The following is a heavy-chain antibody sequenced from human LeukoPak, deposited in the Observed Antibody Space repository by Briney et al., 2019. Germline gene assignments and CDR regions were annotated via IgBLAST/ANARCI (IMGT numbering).Heavy chain of an antibody. V-gene: IGHV4-59*12. D-gene: IGHD1-26*01. Sequence: SETLSLTCTVSGGSISSYYWSWIRQPPGKGLEWIGYIYYSGSTNYNPSLKSRVTISVDTSKNQFSLKLSSVTAADTAVYYCAREIRGSDDAFDIWGQGTMVTVSS. J-gene: IGHJ3*02. CDR1: GGSISSYY. CDR2: IYYSGST. CDR3: AREIRGSDDAFDI.